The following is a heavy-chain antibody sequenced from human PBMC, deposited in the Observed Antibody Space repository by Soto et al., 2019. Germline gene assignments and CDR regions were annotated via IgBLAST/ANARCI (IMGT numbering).Heavy chain of an antibody. V-gene: IGHV4-59*01. Sequence: QVQLQESGPGLVKPSETLSLTCTVSSGSISSYYWSWIRQPPGKGLEWIGYIYYSGSTNYNPSLKSRVTRSVDTSKNQFSLKLSSVTAADTAVYYCAREARVPHWFDTWGQGTLVTVSS. CDR1: SGSISSYY. CDR3: AREARVPHWFDT. D-gene: IGHD3-10*01. J-gene: IGHJ5*02. CDR2: IYYSGST.